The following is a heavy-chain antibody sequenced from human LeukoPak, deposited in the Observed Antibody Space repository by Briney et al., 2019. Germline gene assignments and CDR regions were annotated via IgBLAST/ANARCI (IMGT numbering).Heavy chain of an antibody. D-gene: IGHD3-10*01. Sequence: SETLSLTCTVSGGSITSSSYYWSWIRQPAGKGLEWIGRIYISGSTNYNPSLKSRVTISVDTSKNQFSLKLTSVTAADTAVYYCARDHMLRGVDYWGQGTLVTVSS. V-gene: IGHV4-61*02. CDR2: IYISGST. CDR1: GGSITSSSYY. CDR3: ARDHMLRGVDY. J-gene: IGHJ4*02.